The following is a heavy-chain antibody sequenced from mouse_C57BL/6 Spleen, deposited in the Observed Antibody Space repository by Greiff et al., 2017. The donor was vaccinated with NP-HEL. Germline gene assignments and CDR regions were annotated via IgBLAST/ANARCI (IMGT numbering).Heavy chain of an antibody. CDR3: ARHEDGPYYYGSSYVGYFDV. Sequence: QVQLQQSGAELVKPGASVKLSCKASGYTFTEYTIHWVKQRSGQGLEWIGWFYPGSGSIKYNEKFKDKATLTADKSSSTVYMELSRLTSEDSAVYFCARHEDGPYYYGSSYVGYFDVWGTGTTVTVSS. V-gene: IGHV1-62-2*01. J-gene: IGHJ1*03. CDR1: GYTFTEYT. D-gene: IGHD1-1*01. CDR2: FYPGSGSI.